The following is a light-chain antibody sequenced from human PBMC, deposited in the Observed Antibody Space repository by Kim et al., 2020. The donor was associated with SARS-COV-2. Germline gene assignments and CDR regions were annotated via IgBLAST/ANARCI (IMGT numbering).Light chain of an antibody. CDR3: MQATDLYT. J-gene: IGKJ2*01. CDR1: QSLVHSDGNTY. V-gene: IGKV2-24*01. Sequence: DIVMTQTPLSSSVTLGQPASISCRSSQSLVHSDGNTYLTWLHQRPGQPPRLLIYKTFKRFSGVPDRFSGSGAGTNFTLTISSVEAEDVGVYYCMQATDLYTFGQGTKLEI. CDR2: KTF.